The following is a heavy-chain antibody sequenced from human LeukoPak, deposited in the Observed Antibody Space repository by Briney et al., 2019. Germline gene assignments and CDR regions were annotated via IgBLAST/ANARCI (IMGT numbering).Heavy chain of an antibody. D-gene: IGHD3-3*01. CDR1: GYTFTSYD. Sequence: ASVKVSCKASGYTFTSYDINWVRQATGQGLEWMGWMNPNSGNTGYATKVHGRVTMTRNTSISTAYMALSSLRSEDTAVYYCARGRTVTIFGVVIISNYYYYYYYMDVWGKGTTVTVSS. V-gene: IGHV1-8*01. CDR2: MNPNSGNT. CDR3: ARGRTVTIFGVVIISNYYYYYYYMDV. J-gene: IGHJ6*03.